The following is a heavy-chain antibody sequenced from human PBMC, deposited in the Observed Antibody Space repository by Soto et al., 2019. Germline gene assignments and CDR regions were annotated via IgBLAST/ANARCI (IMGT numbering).Heavy chain of an antibody. CDR1: GDSMTSYY. V-gene: IGHV4-59*01. Sequence: QVQLQESGPGLVKSSETLSLTCTVSGDSMTSYYWTWIRQSPGKGLEWIGYIYSSGNTNYNPSLKSRVTISVDKSNNQFSLKLTSMTAADSAVYYCARGGGWLPDLWGQGTLVTVST. J-gene: IGHJ4*02. CDR3: ARGGGWLPDL. CDR2: IYSSGNT. D-gene: IGHD3-22*01.